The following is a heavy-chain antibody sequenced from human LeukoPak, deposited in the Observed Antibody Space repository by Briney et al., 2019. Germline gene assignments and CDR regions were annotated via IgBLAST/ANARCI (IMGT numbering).Heavy chain of an antibody. J-gene: IGHJ5*01. CDR2: ENQDGSEI. CDR3: ARGRDVDS. Sequence: GGSLRLSCVTSGFFFNSYWMSWVRQAPGKGLEWVANENQDGSEIYYVDSVKGRFIMSRDNTKNSFYLQMSSLRVEDTAVYYCARGRDVDSWGQGPLVTVSS. CDR1: GFFFNSYW. V-gene: IGHV3-7*03.